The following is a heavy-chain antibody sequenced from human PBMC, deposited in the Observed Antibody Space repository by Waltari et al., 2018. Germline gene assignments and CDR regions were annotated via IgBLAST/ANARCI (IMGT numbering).Heavy chain of an antibody. CDR1: GFTFSSYG. Sequence: QVQLVESGGGVVQPGRSLRLSCAASGFTFSSYGMHWVRQAPGKGLEWVAVISYDGSNKYYADSVKGRFTISRDNSKNTVYLQMNSLRAEDTAVYYCAKDVGIAAAGDVGIDYWGQGTLVTVSS. CDR2: ISYDGSNK. D-gene: IGHD6-13*01. V-gene: IGHV3-30*18. CDR3: AKDVGIAAAGDVGIDY. J-gene: IGHJ4*02.